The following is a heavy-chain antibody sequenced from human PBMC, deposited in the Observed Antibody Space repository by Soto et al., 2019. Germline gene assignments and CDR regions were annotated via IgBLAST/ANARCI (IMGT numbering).Heavy chain of an antibody. V-gene: IGHV4-4*07. J-gene: IGHJ4*02. CDR3: ARDRRYYDFWSGLEAHTVYFDY. Sequence: PSETLSLTCTVSGGSISSYYWSWIRQPAGKGLEWIGRIYTSGSTNYNPSLKSRVTMSVDTSKNQFSLKLSSVTAADTAVYYCARDRRYYDFWSGLEAHTVYFDYWGQGTLVTVSS. CDR2: IYTSGST. D-gene: IGHD3-3*01. CDR1: GGSISSYY.